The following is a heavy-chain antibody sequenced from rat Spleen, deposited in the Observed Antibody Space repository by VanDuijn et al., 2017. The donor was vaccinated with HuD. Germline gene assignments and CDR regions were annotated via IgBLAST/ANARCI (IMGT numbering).Heavy chain of an antibody. V-gene: IGHV5-31*01. Sequence: EVQLVESDGGSVQPGRSLKVSCAASGFTFNNYWMTWIRQAPGKGLEWVASITNTGGSTYYRDSVKGRFTVSRENTERTLYLLVDSLRSEDTATYYCATTPLYYSADPYYFDYWGQGVMVTVSS. J-gene: IGHJ2*01. CDR3: ATTPLYYSADPYYFDY. CDR2: ITNTGGST. CDR1: GFTFNNYW. D-gene: IGHD1-1*01.